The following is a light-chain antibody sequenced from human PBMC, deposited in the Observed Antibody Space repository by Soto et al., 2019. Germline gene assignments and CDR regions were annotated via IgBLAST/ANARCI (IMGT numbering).Light chain of an antibody. CDR3: QSYDNTNVV. Sequence: NFMLTQPHSVSESPGKTVTISCSRSSGNIASSYVQWYQQRPGSPPTTVIYENSQRPSGVPDRFSASIDSSSKSVSLTISGLKTEDEADYYCQSYDNTNVVFGGGTKLTVL. J-gene: IGLJ2*01. CDR1: SGNIASSY. V-gene: IGLV6-57*04. CDR2: ENS.